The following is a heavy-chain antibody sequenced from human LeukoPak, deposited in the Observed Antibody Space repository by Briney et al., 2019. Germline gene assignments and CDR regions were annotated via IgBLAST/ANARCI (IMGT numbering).Heavy chain of an antibody. CDR1: GYTFTSYY. J-gene: IGHJ4*02. V-gene: IGHV1-46*01. Sequence: ASVKVSCKAFGYTFTSYYMHWVRQAPGQGLEWMGIINPSGGSTSYAQKFQGRVTMTRDTSTSTVYMELSSLRSEDTAVYYCAGDAVAKAHFDYWGQGTLVTVSS. CDR3: AGDAVAKAHFDY. CDR2: INPSGGST. D-gene: IGHD2-15*01.